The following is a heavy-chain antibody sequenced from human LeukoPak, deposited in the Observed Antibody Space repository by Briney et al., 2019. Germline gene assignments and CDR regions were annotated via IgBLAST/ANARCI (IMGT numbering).Heavy chain of an antibody. CDR2: ISYDGSEK. CDR3: ARDLYSYGPFDY. D-gene: IGHD5-18*01. V-gene: IGHV3-30*04. Sequence: GGSLRLSCAASGYTFGSYTMHWVRQAPGKGLDWVALISYDGSEKSYADSVKGRFTISRHNTKNTLYLQINILRAEDTAVYYCARDLYSYGPFDYWGQGTLVTVSS. J-gene: IGHJ4*02. CDR1: GYTFGSYT.